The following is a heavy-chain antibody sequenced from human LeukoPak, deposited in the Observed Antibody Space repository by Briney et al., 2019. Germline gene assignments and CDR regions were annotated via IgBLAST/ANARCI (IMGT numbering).Heavy chain of an antibody. D-gene: IGHD3-16*02. CDR3: ARGKEYDYVWGSYRPFDY. CDR2: ISGSGGTT. J-gene: IGHJ4*02. CDR1: RFTFSSYA. Sequence: GGSLRLSCAASRFTFSSYAMNWVRQAPGKGLEWVSGISGSGGTTYYADSVKGRFTISRDNSKNTLYLQMNSLRAEDTAVYYCARGKEYDYVWGSYRPFDYWGQGTLVTVSS. V-gene: IGHV3-23*01.